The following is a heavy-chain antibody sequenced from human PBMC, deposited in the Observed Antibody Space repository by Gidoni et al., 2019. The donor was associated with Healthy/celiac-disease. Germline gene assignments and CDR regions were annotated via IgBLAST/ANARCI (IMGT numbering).Heavy chain of an antibody. Sequence: QVQLQQWGAGLLKPSETLSLTCAVYGGSFSGYYWSWIRQPPGKGLEWIGEINHSGSTNYNPSLKSRVTISVDTSKNQFSLKLSSVTAADTAVYYCARKQWLPHLVNDAFDIWGQGTMVTVSS. J-gene: IGHJ3*02. V-gene: IGHV4-34*01. CDR3: ARKQWLPHLVNDAFDI. CDR1: GGSFSGYY. D-gene: IGHD6-19*01. CDR2: INHSGST.